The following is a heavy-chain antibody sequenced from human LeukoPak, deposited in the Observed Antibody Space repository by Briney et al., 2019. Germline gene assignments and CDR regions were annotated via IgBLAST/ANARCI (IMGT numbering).Heavy chain of an antibody. D-gene: IGHD5-18*01. CDR2: IIPIFGTA. V-gene: IGHV1-69*13. CDR1: GGTFSGYA. CDR3: AREDNTAMALSFDY. J-gene: IGHJ4*02. Sequence: ASVMVSCKASGGTFSGYAISWVRQAPGQGLGWMGGIIPIFGTANYAQKFQGRVTITADESTSTAYMELSSLRSEDTAVYYCAREDNTAMALSFDYWGQGTLVTVSS.